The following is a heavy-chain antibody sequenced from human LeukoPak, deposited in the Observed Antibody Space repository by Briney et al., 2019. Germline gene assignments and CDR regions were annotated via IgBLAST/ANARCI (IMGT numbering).Heavy chain of an antibody. Sequence: ASVKVSCKASGGSFSSYAISWVRQAPGQGLEWMGGIIPIFGTANYAQKFQGRVTITADESTSTAYMELSSLRSEDTAVYYCATNTPYYYDSSGYRIDYWGQGTLVTVSS. CDR1: GGSFSSYA. CDR2: IIPIFGTA. D-gene: IGHD3-22*01. V-gene: IGHV1-69*01. CDR3: ATNTPYYYDSSGYRIDY. J-gene: IGHJ4*02.